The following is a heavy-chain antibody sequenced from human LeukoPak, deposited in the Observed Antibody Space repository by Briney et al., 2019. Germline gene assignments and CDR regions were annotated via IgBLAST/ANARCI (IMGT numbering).Heavy chain of an antibody. CDR1: GYTFTGYY. J-gene: IGHJ5*02. CDR2: INPNSGDT. Sequence: ASVKVSCKASGYTFTGYYIHWVRQAPGQRLEWMGCINPNSGDTNYAQKFQDRFTMTRGTSISTAYMELNSLRSDDTAVYYCGRGDKSFNPWGQGTLVTVSS. V-gene: IGHV1-2*02. CDR3: GRGDKSFNP.